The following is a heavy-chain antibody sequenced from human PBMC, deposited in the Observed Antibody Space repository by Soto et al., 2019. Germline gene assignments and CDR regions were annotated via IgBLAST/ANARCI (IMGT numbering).Heavy chain of an antibody. J-gene: IGHJ4*02. V-gene: IGHV3-15*01. CDR3: TTDFKWDTAVDF. CDR2: IKSKTPGETA. Sequence: GGSLRLSCAASGFTFSNAWMSWVRQASGKGLERVGRIKSKTPGETADYAAPVKGRFIISRDDSKNTLYLHMSSLQTEDTALHCCTTDFKWDTAVDFWGQGTLVTVSS. D-gene: IGHD5-18*01. CDR1: GFTFSNAW.